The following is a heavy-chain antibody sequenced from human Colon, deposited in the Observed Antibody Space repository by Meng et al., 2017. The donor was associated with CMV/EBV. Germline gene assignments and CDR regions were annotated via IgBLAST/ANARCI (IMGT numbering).Heavy chain of an antibody. CDR1: GYNFATFW. CDR2: FYPGDSES. Sequence: GGSLRLSCQGSGYNFATFWIGWVRQMPGTGLEWVGLFYPGDSESRYSPSFHGQVTMSADKSTNTAYLQWHSLKASDTATYYCVTQTGLGNDAYDIWGQGIQVTVSS. D-gene: IGHD3-16*01. J-gene: IGHJ4*02. CDR3: VTQTGLGNDAYDI. V-gene: IGHV5-51*01.